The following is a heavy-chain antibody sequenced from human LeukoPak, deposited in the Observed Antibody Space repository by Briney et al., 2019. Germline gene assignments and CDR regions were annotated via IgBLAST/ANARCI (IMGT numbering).Heavy chain of an antibody. CDR3: ARGKIQLWSPPDY. D-gene: IGHD5-18*01. J-gene: IGHJ4*02. CDR2: ISSSSSYI. V-gene: IGHV3-21*01. Sequence: KTGGSLRLSCAASGFTFSSCSMNWVRQAPGKGLEWVSSISSSSSYIYYADSVKGRFTISRDNAKNSLYLQMNSLRAEDTAVYYCARGKIQLWSPPDYWGQGTLSPSPQ. CDR1: GFTFSSCS.